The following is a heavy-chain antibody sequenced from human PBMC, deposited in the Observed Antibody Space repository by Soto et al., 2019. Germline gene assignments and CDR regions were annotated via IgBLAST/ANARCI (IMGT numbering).Heavy chain of an antibody. CDR1: GVSISSSSYY. J-gene: IGHJ4*02. CDR2: IYFIGIT. CDR3: ARHGSY. V-gene: IGHV4-39*01. Sequence: SETLSLTCTVSGVSISSSSYYWGWILQTPGKGLELILTIYFIGITYYNPSLKSRVTISVDRSKNQFSLNLTSVTAADTALYYCARHGSYWGPGTLVTVSS.